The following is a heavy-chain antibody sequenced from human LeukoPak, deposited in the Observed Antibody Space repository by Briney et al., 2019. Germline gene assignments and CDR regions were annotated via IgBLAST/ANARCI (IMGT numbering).Heavy chain of an antibody. CDR3: TMIEWERWRG. J-gene: IGHJ4*02. Sequence: GGSLRLSCAASGFTFSNYWMNWVRQAPGKGLEGVANIKQDGSEKYYVDSVKGRFTASRDNTKNSLYLQMNSLRAEDTAVYYCTMIEWERWRGWGQGTLVTVSS. CDR1: GFTFSNYW. D-gene: IGHD1-26*01. CDR2: IKQDGSEK. V-gene: IGHV3-7*01.